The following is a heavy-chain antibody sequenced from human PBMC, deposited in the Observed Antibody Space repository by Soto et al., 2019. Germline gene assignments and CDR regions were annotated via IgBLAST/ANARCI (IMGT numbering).Heavy chain of an antibody. Sequence: SVKVSCKASGGTFSSYDISWVRQAPGQGLEWMGGIIPIFGTANYAQKFQGRVTITADESTSTAYMELSSLRSEDTAVYYCARDREVDTARVRGGWFDPWGQGTLVTVSS. CDR1: GGTFSSYD. V-gene: IGHV1-69*13. J-gene: IGHJ5*02. CDR2: IIPIFGTA. CDR3: ARDREVDTARVRGGWFDP. D-gene: IGHD5-18*01.